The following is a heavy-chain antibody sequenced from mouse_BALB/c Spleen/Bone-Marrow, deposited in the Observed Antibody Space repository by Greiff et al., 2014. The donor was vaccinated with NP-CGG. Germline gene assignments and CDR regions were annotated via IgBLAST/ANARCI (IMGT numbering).Heavy chain of an antibody. J-gene: IGHJ4*01. D-gene: IGHD3-3*01. CDR2: INPNNGVT. Sequence: EVQLQQSGPELVKPGASVKISCKTSGYTFTEYSMHWVKQSHGKSLEWIGGINPNNGVTSYNQKFKDKATLTVDKSSNTAYMELRSLTSEDSAVYFRARWGWDFATGYWGQGTSVTVSS. V-gene: IGHV1-18*01. CDR1: GYTFTEYS. CDR3: ARWGWDFATGY.